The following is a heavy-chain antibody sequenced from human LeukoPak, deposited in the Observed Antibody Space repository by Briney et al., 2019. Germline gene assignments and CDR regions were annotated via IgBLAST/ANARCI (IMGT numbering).Heavy chain of an antibody. CDR1: GGTFSSYA. J-gene: IGHJ6*04. D-gene: IGHD3-10*01. CDR2: IIPIFGTA. Sequence: SVKVSCKASGGTFSSYAISWVRQAPGQGLEWMGGIIPIFGTANYAQKFQGRVTITADKSTSTAYMELSSLRSEDTAVYYCASRVAGAPNYYGMDVWGKGTTVTISS. V-gene: IGHV1-69*06. CDR3: ASRVAGAPNYYGMDV.